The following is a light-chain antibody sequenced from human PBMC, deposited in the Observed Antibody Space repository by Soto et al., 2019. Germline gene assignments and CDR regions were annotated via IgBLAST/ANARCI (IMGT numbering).Light chain of an antibody. J-gene: IGKJ4*01. CDR1: QSISNF. Sequence: DIQMTQSPSSLSASLGDRVTITCRASQSISNFLNWVQHKPGNAPKVLISAASTLQSGVPPRFSGSESGTDFTLTISSLQPEYSASYYCQQYYNSVLTFGGGTKVNIK. V-gene: IGKV1-39*01. CDR2: AAS. CDR3: QQYYNSVLT.